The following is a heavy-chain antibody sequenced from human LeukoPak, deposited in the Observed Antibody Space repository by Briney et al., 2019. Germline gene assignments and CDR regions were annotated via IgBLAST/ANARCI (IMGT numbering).Heavy chain of an antibody. J-gene: IGHJ5*02. CDR2: INPNSGGP. V-gene: IGHV1-2*02. D-gene: IGHD3-16*01. CDR3: ARDVSAGGTNWFDP. CDR1: GYTFTGYY. Sequence: GASVTVSCTASGYTFTGYYIHWVRQAPGQGLEWMGWINPNSGGPNYAQKFQGRVTMTRDTSISTAYMEMSRLRSDDTAVYYCARDVSAGGTNWFDPWGQGTLVTVSS.